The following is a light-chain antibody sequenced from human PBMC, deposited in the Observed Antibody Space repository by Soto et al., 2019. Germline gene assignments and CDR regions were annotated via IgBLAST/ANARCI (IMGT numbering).Light chain of an antibody. CDR2: DAY. CDR1: HDIKKY. Sequence: DIQLTQSPPSLSASEGDRVTITCQASHDIKKYLNWYQQKPGKAPKLLIYDAYNLERGVPSRFSGGGTGTDFTFTIGSLQPEDGATYYCQQFDFLPPYTCGQGTRVEIK. V-gene: IGKV1-33*01. J-gene: IGKJ2*01. CDR3: QQFDFLPPYT.